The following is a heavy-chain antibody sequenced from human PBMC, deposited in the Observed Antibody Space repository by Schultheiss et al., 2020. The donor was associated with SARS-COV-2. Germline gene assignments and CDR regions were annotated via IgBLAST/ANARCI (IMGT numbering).Heavy chain of an antibody. Sequence: GGSLRLSCAASGFTFDDYTMHWVRQAPGKGLEWVSLISWDGGSTYYADSVKGRFTISRDNSKNSLYLQMNSLRAEDTALYYCAKARGVWGSYRDMPQVFDYWGQGTLVTVSS. J-gene: IGHJ4*02. CDR2: ISWDGGST. D-gene: IGHD3-16*02. V-gene: IGHV3-43*01. CDR3: AKARGVWGSYRDMPQVFDY. CDR1: GFTFDDYT.